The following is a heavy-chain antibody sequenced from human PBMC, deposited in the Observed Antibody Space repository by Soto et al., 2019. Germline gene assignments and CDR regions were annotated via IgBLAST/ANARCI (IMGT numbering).Heavy chain of an antibody. D-gene: IGHD2-2*02. V-gene: IGHV3-33*01. CDR2: IWYDGSNK. Sequence: GGSLRLSCAASGFTFSSYGMHWVRQAPGKGLEWVAVIWYDGSNKYYAGSVKGRFTISRDNSKNTLYLQMNSLTAEDTAVYYCARVRSCSSTTCYSFDWWGQGTLVTVSS. CDR1: GFTFSSYG. J-gene: IGHJ4*02. CDR3: ARVRSCSSTTCYSFDW.